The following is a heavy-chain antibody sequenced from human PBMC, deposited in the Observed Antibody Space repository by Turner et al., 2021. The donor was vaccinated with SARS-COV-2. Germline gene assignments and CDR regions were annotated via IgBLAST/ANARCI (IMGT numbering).Heavy chain of an antibody. J-gene: IGHJ4*02. Sequence: EVQLVETGGGLIQPGGSLRLSCAASGFTVSSNYMSWVRQAPGKGLEWVSVIYSGGSTYYAESVKGRFTISRDNSKNTVYLQMNRLRAEDTAVYYCARGSHDFWSGYYPSYFDYWGQGTLVTVSS. CDR3: ARGSHDFWSGYYPSYFDY. CDR2: IYSGGST. D-gene: IGHD3-3*01. CDR1: GFTVSSNY. V-gene: IGHV3-53*02.